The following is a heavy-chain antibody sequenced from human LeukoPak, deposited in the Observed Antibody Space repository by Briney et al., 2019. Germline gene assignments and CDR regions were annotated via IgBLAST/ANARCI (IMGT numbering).Heavy chain of an antibody. CDR3: AKGGYYGSGRLYGMDV. J-gene: IGHJ6*04. D-gene: IGHD3-10*01. V-gene: IGHV3-23*01. CDR1: GFTFRSYA. Sequence: GGALRLFCAAPGFTFRSYAMGWVRQGPGKGLEWVSAISGSGGSTYYADSVKGRFTISRDNSKNTLYLQMNSLRAEDTAVYYCAKGGYYGSGRLYGMDVWGKGTTVTVSS. CDR2: ISGSGGST.